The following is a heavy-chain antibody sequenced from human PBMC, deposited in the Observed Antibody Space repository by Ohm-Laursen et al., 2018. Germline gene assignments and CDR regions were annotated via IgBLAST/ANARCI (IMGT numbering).Heavy chain of an antibody. Sequence: GSLRLSCTASGFTFSTYWMNWFRQAPDKGLESVASINQDGSEKYFVDSVRGRFTISRDNAKNSLYLQMNSLRAEDTAMYYCVRDRRGGSIELRAGGQGALVTVSS. CDR3: VRDRRGGSIELRA. CDR1: GFTFSTYW. V-gene: IGHV3-7*01. J-gene: IGHJ4*02. D-gene: IGHD6-6*01. CDR2: INQDGSEK.